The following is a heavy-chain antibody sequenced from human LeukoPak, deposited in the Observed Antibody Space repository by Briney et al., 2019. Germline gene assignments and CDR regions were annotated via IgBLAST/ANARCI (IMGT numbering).Heavy chain of an antibody. Sequence: GASVKVSCKASGYTFTGYYIHWVRQAPGQGLEWMGWVNPNSGVTNYAQKFQGRVTMTRDTSISTAYMELSRLTSDDTAIYYCARDAGGGWYYFDYWGQGTPVTVSS. D-gene: IGHD6-19*01. CDR2: VNPNSGVT. J-gene: IGHJ4*02. V-gene: IGHV1-2*02. CDR1: GYTFTGYY. CDR3: ARDAGGGWYYFDY.